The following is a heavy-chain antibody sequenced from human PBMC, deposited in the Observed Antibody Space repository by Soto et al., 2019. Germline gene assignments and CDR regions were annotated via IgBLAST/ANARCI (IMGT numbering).Heavy chain of an antibody. V-gene: IGHV3-23*01. CDR3: AKDPPLLPKPLYCRSTSCYAY. J-gene: IGHJ4*02. CDR2: ISGSGGST. D-gene: IGHD2-2*01. Sequence: RVSCAVAKVTSCRCSMSCLHKTPGKGLEWVSAISGSGGSTYDAESVKGRFTISSDNSKNTLYLQMNSLRAEDTAVYYCAKDPPLLPKPLYCRSTSCYAYWGQGTLVTDS. CDR1: KVTSCRCS.